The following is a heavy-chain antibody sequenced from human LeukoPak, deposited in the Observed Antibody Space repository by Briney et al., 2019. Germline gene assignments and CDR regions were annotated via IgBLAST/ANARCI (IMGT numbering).Heavy chain of an antibody. Sequence: ASETLSLTCTVSGGSISSYYWSWIRQPPGKGLEWIGDIYYSGSTNYNPSLKSRVTISVDTSKNQFSLKLSSVTAADTAVYYCARTHQLLFVNWFDPWGQGTLVTVSS. CDR2: IYYSGST. CDR3: ARTHQLLFVNWFDP. CDR1: GGSISSYY. V-gene: IGHV4-59*01. J-gene: IGHJ5*02. D-gene: IGHD2-2*01.